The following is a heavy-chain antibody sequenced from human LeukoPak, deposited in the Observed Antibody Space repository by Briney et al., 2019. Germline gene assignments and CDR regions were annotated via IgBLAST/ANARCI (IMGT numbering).Heavy chain of an antibody. V-gene: IGHV4-59*01. Sequence: NSSETLSLTCTVSGGSISSYYCSWIRQPPGKGLEGIENICYSGSTNYNPSLKSRVTISVDTSKNQFSLKLSSVTAADTAVYYCARMDIGYCSSTSCYSFDYWGQGTLVTVSS. CDR2: ICYSGST. D-gene: IGHD2-2*01. CDR3: ARMDIGYCSSTSCYSFDY. CDR1: GGSISSYY. J-gene: IGHJ4*02.